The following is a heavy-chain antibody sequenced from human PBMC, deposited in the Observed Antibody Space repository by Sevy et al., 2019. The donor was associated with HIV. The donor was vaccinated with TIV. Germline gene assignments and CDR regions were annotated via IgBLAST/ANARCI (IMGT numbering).Heavy chain of an antibody. J-gene: IGHJ3*02. D-gene: IGHD3-22*01. CDR1: GDSVSSNSAA. V-gene: IGHV6-1*01. CDR3: ARALNYYDSSGGYDAFDI. Sequence: QSQTLSLTCAISGDSVSSNSAAWNWIRQSPSRGLEWLGRTYYRSKWYNDYAVSVKNRITINPDTSKNQFSLQLNSVTPEDTAVYYCARALNYYDSSGGYDAFDIWGQGTMVTVSS. CDR2: TYYRSKWYN.